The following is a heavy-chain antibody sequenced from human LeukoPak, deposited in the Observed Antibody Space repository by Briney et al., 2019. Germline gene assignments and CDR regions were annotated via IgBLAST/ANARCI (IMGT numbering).Heavy chain of an antibody. Sequence: PGGSLRLSCAASGFTFSSYDMHWVRQAPDKGLEWVAFIRYDGSNKYYADSVKGRFTISRDNSKNTLYLQVNSLRAEDTAVYYRAKDLGVDYYDSSGYHYWGQGTLVTVSS. CDR3: AKDLGVDYYDSSGYHY. CDR2: IRYDGSNK. V-gene: IGHV3-30*02. CDR1: GFTFSSYD. D-gene: IGHD3-22*01. J-gene: IGHJ4*02.